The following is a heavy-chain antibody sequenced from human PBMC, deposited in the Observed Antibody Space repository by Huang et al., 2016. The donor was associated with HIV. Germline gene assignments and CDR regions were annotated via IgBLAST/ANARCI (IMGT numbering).Heavy chain of an antibody. CDR3: ARDPKYHRIGYYRQRRGIDI. D-gene: IGHD3-22*01. CDR1: GYTFTSYG. V-gene: IGHV1-18*01. Sequence: QIQLMQSGPELKQPGASVKVSCQASGYTFTSYGITWVRPAPGQGPEWMGWISASRGDTEHAQKFEGRVTLTTDTSTNIAYMELRSLRSDDTAKYYCARDPKYHRIGYYRQRRGIDIWGQGTMVIVSS. CDR2: ISASRGDT. J-gene: IGHJ3*02.